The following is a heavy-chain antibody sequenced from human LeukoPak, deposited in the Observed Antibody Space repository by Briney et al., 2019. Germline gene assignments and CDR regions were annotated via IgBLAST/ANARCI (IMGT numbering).Heavy chain of an antibody. D-gene: IGHD1-26*01. Sequence: SETLSLICAVYGGSFSGYYWSWIRQPPGKGLEWIGEINHSGSTNYNPSLKSRVTISVDTSKNQFSLKLSSVTAADTAVYYCARAWYREYYFDYWGQGTLVTVSS. CDR3: ARAWYREYYFDY. V-gene: IGHV4-34*01. J-gene: IGHJ4*02. CDR1: GGSFSGYY. CDR2: INHSGST.